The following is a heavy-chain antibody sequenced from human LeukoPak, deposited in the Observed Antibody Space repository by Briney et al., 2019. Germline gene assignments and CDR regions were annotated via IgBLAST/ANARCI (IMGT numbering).Heavy chain of an antibody. J-gene: IGHJ5*02. CDR3: AREGPLRYFDWYNWFDP. D-gene: IGHD3-9*01. V-gene: IGHV1-8*03. CDR1: GSTFTSYD. CDR2: MNPNSGNT. Sequence: ASVKVSCKASGSTFTSYDINWVRQATGQGLEWMGWMNPNSGNTGYAQKFQGRVTITADESTSTAYMELSSLRSEDTAVYYCAREGPLRYFDWYNWFDPWGQGTLVTVSS.